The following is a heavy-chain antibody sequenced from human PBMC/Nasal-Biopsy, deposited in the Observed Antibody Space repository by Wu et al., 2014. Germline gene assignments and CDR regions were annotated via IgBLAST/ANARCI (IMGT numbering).Heavy chain of an antibody. J-gene: IGHJ4*02. D-gene: IGHD3-22*01. CDR2: ISSSSSYT. CDR3: VRVGYYDSLLDY. Sequence: LRLSCAASEFTFSDYYMSWVRQAPGKGLEWLSLISSSSSYTNYADSVKGRFTISRDNAKNSLYLQMNSLRAEDTAVYYCVRVGYYDSLLDYWGQGTLVTVSS. CDR1: EFTFSDYY. V-gene: IGHV3-11*06.